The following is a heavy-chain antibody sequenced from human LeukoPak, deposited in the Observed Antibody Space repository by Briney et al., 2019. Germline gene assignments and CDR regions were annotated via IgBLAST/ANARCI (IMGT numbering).Heavy chain of an antibody. CDR3: ARLGLGYCSGGSCSNHYGMDV. Sequence: SETLSLTCTVSGGSISSSSYYWGWIRQPPGKGLEWIGSIYYSGSTYYNPSLKSRVTISVDTSKNQFSLKLSSVTAADTAVYYCARLGLGYCSGGSCSNHYGMDVWGQGTTVTVSS. V-gene: IGHV4-39*07. CDR1: GGSISSSSYY. J-gene: IGHJ6*02. CDR2: IYYSGST. D-gene: IGHD2-15*01.